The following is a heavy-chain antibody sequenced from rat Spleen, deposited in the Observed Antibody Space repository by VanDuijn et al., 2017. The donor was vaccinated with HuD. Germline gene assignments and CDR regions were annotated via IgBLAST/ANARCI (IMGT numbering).Heavy chain of an antibody. CDR3: ARKAIRGFDY. CDR1: GYSITNNY. J-gene: IGHJ2*01. Sequence: DVQLQESGPGLVKPSQSLSLTCSVTGYSITNNYWSWIRKFPGNKMEWMGYITYSGSTKYNPSLKSRISITRDTSKNQFFLQLNSVTTEDTATYYCARKAIRGFDYWGQGVMVTVSS. D-gene: IGHD4-3*01. CDR2: ITYSGST. V-gene: IGHV3-1*01.